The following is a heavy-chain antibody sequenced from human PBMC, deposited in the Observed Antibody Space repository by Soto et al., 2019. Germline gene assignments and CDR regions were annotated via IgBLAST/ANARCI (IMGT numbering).Heavy chain of an antibody. CDR3: AGGMGAESTFYKYYGMDV. D-gene: IGHD3-16*01. V-gene: IGHV4-34*01. J-gene: IGHJ6*02. CDR2: INHSGRT. CDR1: GGSFSGFY. Sequence: SETLSLTCAVYGGSFSGFYWSWIRQPPGKGLEWIGEINHSGRTKYNAPLKSRVTISVDTSKKQFSLKLSSVTAADTAVYYCAGGMGAESTFYKYYGMDVWGQGTTVTVSS.